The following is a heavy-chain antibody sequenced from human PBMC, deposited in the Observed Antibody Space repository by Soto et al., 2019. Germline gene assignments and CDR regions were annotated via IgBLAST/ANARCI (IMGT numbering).Heavy chain of an antibody. V-gene: IGHV1-8*01. CDR1: GYTFTNND. CDR3: ARSWYYYGSGGLDY. CDR2: VNPGSSDT. D-gene: IGHD3-10*01. J-gene: IGHJ4*02. Sequence: ASVKVSCKASGYTFTNNDVTWVRQATGQGLEWMGWVNPGSSDTGYAQKFQGRVTMTRNISIATAYMELSSLRSEDTAMYYCARSWYYYGSGGLDYWGQGTLVTVSS.